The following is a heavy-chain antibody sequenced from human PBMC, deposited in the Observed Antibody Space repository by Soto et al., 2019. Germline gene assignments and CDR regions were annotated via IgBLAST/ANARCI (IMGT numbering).Heavy chain of an antibody. CDR2: IIPIFGTA. Sequence: ASVKVSCKASGGTFSSYAISWVRQAPGQGLEWMGGIIPIFGTANYAQKFQGRVTITADKSTSTAYMELSSLRSEDTAAYYCARCRDGYNPFDYWGQGTLVTVSS. D-gene: IGHD5-12*01. CDR3: ARCRDGYNPFDY. CDR1: GGTFSSYA. J-gene: IGHJ4*02. V-gene: IGHV1-69*06.